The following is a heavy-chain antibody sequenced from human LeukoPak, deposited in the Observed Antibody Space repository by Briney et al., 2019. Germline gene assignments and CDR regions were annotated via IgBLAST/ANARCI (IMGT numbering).Heavy chain of an antibody. CDR2: IYYSGST. Sequence: SETLSLTCTVSGGSISSGGYYWSWIRQHPGKGLEWIGYIYYSGSTYYNPSLKSRVTISVDTSKNQFSLKLSSVTAADTAVYYCARERAPEAGGVGMDVWGQGTTVTVSS. D-gene: IGHD1-26*01. CDR1: GGSISSGGYY. CDR3: ARERAPEAGGVGMDV. V-gene: IGHV4-31*03. J-gene: IGHJ6*02.